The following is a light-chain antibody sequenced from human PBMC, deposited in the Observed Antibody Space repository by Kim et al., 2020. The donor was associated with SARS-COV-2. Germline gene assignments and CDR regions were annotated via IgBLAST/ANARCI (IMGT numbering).Light chain of an antibody. Sequence: LSPGERATLSRMASQNINNYLAWYQQKPGQAPRLLIYDASNRATGISARFSGSGSGTDFTFTISSLEPEDFAVYYCQQRSNWPLTFGGGTKVDIK. V-gene: IGKV3-11*01. J-gene: IGKJ4*01. CDR2: DAS. CDR3: QQRSNWPLT. CDR1: QNINNY.